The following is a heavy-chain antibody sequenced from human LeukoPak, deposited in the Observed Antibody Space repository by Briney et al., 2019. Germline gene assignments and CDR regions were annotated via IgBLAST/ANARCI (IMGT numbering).Heavy chain of an antibody. J-gene: IGHJ5*02. D-gene: IGHD6-13*01. CDR1: GSTFSSYA. CDR3: ANPLWQQPEHNWFDP. Sequence: GGSLRLSCAASGSTFSSYALSWVRQAPGKGLEWVSAISGSGGSTYYADSVKGRFTISRDNSKNTLYLQMNSLRAEDTAVYYCANPLWQQPEHNWFDPWGQGTLVTVSS. V-gene: IGHV3-23*01. CDR2: ISGSGGST.